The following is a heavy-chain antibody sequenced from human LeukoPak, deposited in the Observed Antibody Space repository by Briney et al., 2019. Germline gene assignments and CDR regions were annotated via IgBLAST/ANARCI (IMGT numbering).Heavy chain of an antibody. V-gene: IGHV3-11*04. CDR3: ASAGFLEWLLPGYYYYYYMDV. CDR1: GFTFSDYY. CDR2: ISSSGSTI. D-gene: IGHD3-3*01. Sequence: PGGSLRLSCAASGFTFSDYYMSWIRQAPGKGLEWVSYISSSGSTIYYADSVKGRFTISRDNAKNSLYLQMNSLRAEDTAVYYCASAGFLEWLLPGYYYYYYMDVWGKGTTVTVSS. J-gene: IGHJ6*03.